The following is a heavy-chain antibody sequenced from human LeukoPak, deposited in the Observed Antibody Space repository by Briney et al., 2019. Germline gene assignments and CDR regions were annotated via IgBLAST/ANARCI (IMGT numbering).Heavy chain of an antibody. CDR1: GGSISSYY. D-gene: IGHD4-17*01. Sequence: SETLSLTCTVSGGSISSYYWSWIRQPPGKGLEWIGDIYYSGSTNYNPSLKSRVTISLDTSKNQFSLRLSSVTAADTAVYYCARQHGDYRPPYYYYMDVWGKGTTVTVSS. V-gene: IGHV4-59*08. J-gene: IGHJ6*03. CDR2: IYYSGST. CDR3: ARQHGDYRPPYYYYMDV.